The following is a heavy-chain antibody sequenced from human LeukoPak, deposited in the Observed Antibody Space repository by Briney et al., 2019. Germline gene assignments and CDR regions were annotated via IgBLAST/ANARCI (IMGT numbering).Heavy chain of an antibody. CDR2: INPNSGGT. V-gene: IGHV1-2*02. Sequence: GASVKVSCKASGYTFTGYYMHWVRQAPGQGLEWMGWINPNSGGTNYARKFQGRVTMTRDTSTSTVYMELSSLRSEDTAVYYCARRTGIAAAGTHGFDPWGQGTLVTVSS. CDR3: ARRTGIAAAGTHGFDP. J-gene: IGHJ5*02. D-gene: IGHD6-13*01. CDR1: GYTFTGYY.